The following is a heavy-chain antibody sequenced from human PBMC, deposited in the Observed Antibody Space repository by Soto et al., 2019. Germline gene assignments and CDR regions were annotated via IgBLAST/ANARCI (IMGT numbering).Heavy chain of an antibody. Sequence: SETLSLTCTVSGGSISSYYWSWIRQPPGKGLERIGYIYYSGSTNYNPSLKSRVTISVDTSKNQFSLKLSSVTAADTAVYYCARHDVTMVRGVRSWFDPWGQGTLVTVSS. CDR1: GGSISSYY. CDR3: ARHDVTMVRGVRSWFDP. V-gene: IGHV4-59*08. J-gene: IGHJ5*02. CDR2: IYYSGST. D-gene: IGHD3-10*01.